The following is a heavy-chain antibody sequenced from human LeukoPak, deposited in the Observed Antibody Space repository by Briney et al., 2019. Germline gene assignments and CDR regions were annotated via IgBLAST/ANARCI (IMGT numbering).Heavy chain of an antibody. CDR2: VYYSGST. CDR3: ARIHRYCSGGACYVLDN. D-gene: IGHD2-15*01. V-gene: IGHV4-61*05. CDR1: GGSISSSTYY. Sequence: SETLSLTCTVSGGSISSSTYYWGWIRQPPGRGLEWIGYVYYSGSTNYNPSFKSRITISVDTSRNQFSLQLSPVTAADTAVYYCARIHRYCSGGACYVLDNWGQGTLVAVSS. J-gene: IGHJ4*02.